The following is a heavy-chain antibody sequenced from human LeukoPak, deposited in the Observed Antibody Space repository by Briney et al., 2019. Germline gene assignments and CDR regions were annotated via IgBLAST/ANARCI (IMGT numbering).Heavy chain of an antibody. CDR2: VSGGKGNT. J-gene: IGHJ4*02. CDR3: ARAFSASSSTIDY. D-gene: IGHD6-6*01. CDR1: GYIFTNYD. V-gene: IGHV1-3*01. Sequence: ASVKVSCKTSGYIFTNYDINWVRQAPRQGLEWMGWVSGGKGNTKYSEKFQGRITITRDTSATTAYLELSSLRSEDSTVYFCARAFSASSSTIDYWGQGTLVIVSP.